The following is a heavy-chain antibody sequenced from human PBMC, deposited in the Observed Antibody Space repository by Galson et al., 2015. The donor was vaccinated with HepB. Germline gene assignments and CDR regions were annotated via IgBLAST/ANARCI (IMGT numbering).Heavy chain of an antibody. Sequence: SVKVSCKASGYTFTGYYMHWVRQAPGQGLEWMGWINPNSGGTNYAQKFQGRVTMTRDTSISTAYMELSRLRSDDTAVYYCAKGRGEWLLHRGVGFDYWGQGTLVTVSS. D-gene: IGHD3-3*01. V-gene: IGHV1-2*02. J-gene: IGHJ4*02. CDR3: AKGRGEWLLHRGVGFDY. CDR1: GYTFTGYY. CDR2: INPNSGGT.